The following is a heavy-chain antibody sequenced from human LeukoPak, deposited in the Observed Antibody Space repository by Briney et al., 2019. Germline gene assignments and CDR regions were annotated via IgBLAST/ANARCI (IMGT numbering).Heavy chain of an antibody. V-gene: IGHV1-69*04. CDR1: GGTFSSYA. J-gene: IGHJ6*02. CDR2: IIPILGIA. CDR3: ARGDSSSWYWVYYYYYGMDV. D-gene: IGHD6-13*01. Sequence: SVKVSCKASGGTFSSYAISWVRQAPGQGLERMGRIIPILGIANYAQKFQGRVTITADKSTSTAYMELSSLRSEDTAVYYCARGDSSSWYWVYYYYYGMDVWGQGTTVTVSS.